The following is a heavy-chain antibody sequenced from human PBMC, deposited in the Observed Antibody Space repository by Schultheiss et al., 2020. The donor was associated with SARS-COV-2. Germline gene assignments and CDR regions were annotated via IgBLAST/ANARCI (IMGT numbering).Heavy chain of an antibody. Sequence: GGSLRLSCAASGFTFSDYYMSWIRQAPGKGLEWVSYISSSSSYTNYADSVKGRFTISRDNAKNSLYLQMNSLRAEDTAVYYCARAPLSRGYYDSSGYLFDYWGQGTLVTVSS. CDR3: ARAPLSRGYYDSSGYLFDY. D-gene: IGHD3-22*01. J-gene: IGHJ4*02. V-gene: IGHV3-11*06. CDR2: ISSSSSYT. CDR1: GFTFSDYY.